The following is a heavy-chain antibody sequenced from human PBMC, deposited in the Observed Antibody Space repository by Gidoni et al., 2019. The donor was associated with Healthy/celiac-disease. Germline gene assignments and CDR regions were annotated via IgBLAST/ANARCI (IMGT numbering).Heavy chain of an antibody. CDR1: GFTFSSYA. D-gene: IGHD3-22*01. Sequence: EVQLLESGGGLVQPGGSLRLSCAASGFTFSSYAMSWVRQAPGKGLEWVSAISGSGGSTYYADSVKGRFTISRDNSKNTLYLQMNSLRAEDTAVYYCARSITMIVVVIEPDAFDIWGQGTMVTVSS. J-gene: IGHJ3*02. CDR2: ISGSGGST. V-gene: IGHV3-23*01. CDR3: ARSITMIVVVIEPDAFDI.